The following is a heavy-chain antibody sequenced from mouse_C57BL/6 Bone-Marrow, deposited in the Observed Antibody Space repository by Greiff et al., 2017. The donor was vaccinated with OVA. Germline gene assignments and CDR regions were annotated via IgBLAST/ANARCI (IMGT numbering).Heavy chain of an antibody. V-gene: IGHV5-4*03. CDR1: GFTFSSYA. J-gene: IGHJ2*01. CDR2: ISDGGSYT. D-gene: IGHD3-2*02. Sequence: EVKLVESGGGLVKPGGSLKLSCAASGFTFSSYAMSWVRQTPEKRLEWVATISDGGSYTYYPDNVKGRFTISRDNAKNNLYLQMSHLKSEDTAMYYCARVDSSGYDDWGQGTTLTVSS. CDR3: ARVDSSGYDD.